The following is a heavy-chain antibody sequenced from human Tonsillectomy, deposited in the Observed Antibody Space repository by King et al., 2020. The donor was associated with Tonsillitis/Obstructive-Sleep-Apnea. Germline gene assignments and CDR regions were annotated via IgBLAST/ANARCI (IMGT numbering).Heavy chain of an antibody. D-gene: IGHD2-2*01. J-gene: IGHJ4*02. CDR3: ARGGIVVVPADVGYFDY. V-gene: IGHV1-46*01. Sequence: VQLVESGAEVKKPGASVKVSCKASGYTFTSYYMHWVRQAPGQGLEWMGMSNPSGGSTSNPQKFQGRVTMTRDTSTSTVYMELSSLRSEDTAVYYCARGGIVVVPADVGYFDYWGQGTLVTVSS. CDR2: SNPSGGST. CDR1: GYTFTSYY.